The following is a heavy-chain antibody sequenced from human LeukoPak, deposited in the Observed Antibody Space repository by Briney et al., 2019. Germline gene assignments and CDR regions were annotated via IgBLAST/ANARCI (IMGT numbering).Heavy chain of an antibody. CDR2: INQDGTEK. V-gene: IGHV3-7*03. CDR3: AGGPLIAAAGTW. Sequence: PGGSLRLSCAASGFTFSDYYMSWVRQAPGEGLEWVAKINQDGTEKAYVDSVRGRFTISRDNAKNSLFLQMNSLRAEDTAVYYCAGGPLIAAAGTWWGQGTLVTVSS. CDR1: GFTFSDYY. D-gene: IGHD6-13*01. J-gene: IGHJ4*02.